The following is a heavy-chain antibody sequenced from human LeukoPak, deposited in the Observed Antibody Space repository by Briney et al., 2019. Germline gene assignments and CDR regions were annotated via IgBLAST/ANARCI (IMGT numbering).Heavy chain of an antibody. D-gene: IGHD6-13*01. CDR3: ARVGVFSSSWLVY. Sequence: SGGSLRLSCAASGFTFSSYEMNWVRQAPGKGLEWVSSISRGAITIYYADPVKGRFTISRDNAKNSLYLQMNSLRAEDTAVYYCARVGVFSSSWLVYWGQGTLVTVSS. CDR2: ISRGAITI. J-gene: IGHJ4*02. V-gene: IGHV3-48*03. CDR1: GFTFSSYE.